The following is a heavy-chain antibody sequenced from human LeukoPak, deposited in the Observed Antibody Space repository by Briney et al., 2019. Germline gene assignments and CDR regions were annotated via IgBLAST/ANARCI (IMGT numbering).Heavy chain of an antibody. J-gene: IGHJ4*02. D-gene: IGHD3-22*01. CDR3: ARDFPYYYDSSGYPAE. Sequence: PGGSLRLSCAASGFTVSSNDMSWVRQAPGKGLEWVSVIYSGGSTYYADSVKGRFTISRDNSKNTLYLQMNSLRAEDTAVYYCARDFPYYYDSSGYPAEWGQGTLVTVSS. CDR2: IYSGGST. CDR1: GFTVSSND. V-gene: IGHV3-66*01.